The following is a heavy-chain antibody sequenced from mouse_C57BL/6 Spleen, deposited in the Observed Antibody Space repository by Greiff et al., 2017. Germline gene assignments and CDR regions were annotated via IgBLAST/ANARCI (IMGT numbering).Heavy chain of an antibody. Sequence: VQLQQSGAELVRPGASVTLSCKASGYTFTDYEMHWVKQTPVHGLEWIGAIDPETGGTAYNQKVKGKAILTADKSSSTAYMELRSLTSEDSAVYYCTRGTYYSNYGFAYWGQGTLVTVSA. CDR3: TRGTYYSNYGFAY. D-gene: IGHD2-5*01. V-gene: IGHV1-15*01. CDR1: GYTFTDYE. J-gene: IGHJ3*01. CDR2: IDPETGGT.